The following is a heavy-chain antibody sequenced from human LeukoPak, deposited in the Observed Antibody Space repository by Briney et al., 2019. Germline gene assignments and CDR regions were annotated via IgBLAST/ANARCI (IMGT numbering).Heavy chain of an antibody. CDR2: INHSGST. Sequence: PSETLSLTCAVYGGSFSGYYWSWIRQPRGKGLEWIGEINHSGSTNYNPSLKSRVTISVDTSKNQFSLKLSSVTAADTAVYYCARRRMPRGAFDPWGQGTLVTVSS. CDR1: GGSFSGYY. V-gene: IGHV4-34*01. J-gene: IGHJ5*02. D-gene: IGHD1-14*01. CDR3: ARRRMPRGAFDP.